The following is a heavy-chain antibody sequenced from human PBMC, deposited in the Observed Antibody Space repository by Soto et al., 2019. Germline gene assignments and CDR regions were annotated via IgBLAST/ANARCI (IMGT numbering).Heavy chain of an antibody. V-gene: IGHV3-23*01. CDR3: VFRNLPIQHGRSSSCFEGAFDY. D-gene: IGHD1-1*01. CDR1: GFTFSNYA. Sequence: GGSLRLSCAASGFTFSNYAMSWVRQAPGKGLEWVSAISASGGSTDYAESVKGRFTISRDNARNSLHLQMNSLRVEDTAMYHCVFRNLPIQHGRSSSCFEGAFDYWGQGALVTVSS. CDR2: ISASGGST. J-gene: IGHJ4*02.